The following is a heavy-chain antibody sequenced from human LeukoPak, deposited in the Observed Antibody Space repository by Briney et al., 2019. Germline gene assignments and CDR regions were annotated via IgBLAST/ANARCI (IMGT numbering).Heavy chain of an antibody. J-gene: IGHJ4*02. D-gene: IGHD6-19*01. CDR1: GFTFSSYA. Sequence: PGGSLRLSCAVSGFTFSSYAMSWVRQAPGKGLEWVSAISDSSGGATSYAGSVKGRFTISRDNSKNTLYLQMNSLRAEDTAVYYCAKGSGSGWYYYFDYWGQGILVTVSS. V-gene: IGHV3-23*01. CDR2: ISDSSGGAT. CDR3: AKGSGSGWYYYFDY.